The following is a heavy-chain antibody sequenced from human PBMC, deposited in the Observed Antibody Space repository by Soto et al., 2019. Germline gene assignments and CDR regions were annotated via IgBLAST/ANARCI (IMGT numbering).Heavy chain of an antibody. V-gene: IGHV1-8*01. CDR2: MNPNSGNT. Sequence: GASVKVSCKASGYTFTSYDINWVRQATGQGLEWMGWMNPNSGNTGYAQKFQGRVTMTRNTSISTAYMELSSLRSEDTAVYYCAIGGGDDYYYYMDVWGKGTTVTVSS. D-gene: IGHD3-16*01. J-gene: IGHJ6*03. CDR1: GYTFTSYD. CDR3: AIGGGDDYYYYMDV.